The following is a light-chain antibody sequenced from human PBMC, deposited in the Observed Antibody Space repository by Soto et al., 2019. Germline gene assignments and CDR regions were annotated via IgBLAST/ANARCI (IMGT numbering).Light chain of an antibody. CDR3: QQHNYWPS. CDR2: GAS. V-gene: IGKV3-15*01. CDR1: QGVGSN. Sequence: EIVMTQSPVTLSVSPGERATLSFRASQGVGSNLAWYQQKPGQAPRLLLYGASTRATGIPGRFSGSGSGTEFTLTITSLQSEDFAVYYCQQHNYWPSFGQGTKLEFK. J-gene: IGKJ2*01.